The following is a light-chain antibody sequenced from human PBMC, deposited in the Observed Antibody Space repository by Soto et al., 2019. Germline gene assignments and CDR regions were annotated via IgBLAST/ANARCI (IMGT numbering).Light chain of an antibody. V-gene: IGKV1-9*01. CDR3: QQYNSYTWT. J-gene: IGKJ1*01. Sequence: DIQLTQSPSFLSASVVDRFTITFRASQGISSYLAWYQQKPGKAPKLLIYDASSLESGVPSRFSGSGSGTEFTLTISSLQPDDFATYYCQQYNSYTWTFGQGTKVDIK. CDR1: QGISSY. CDR2: DAS.